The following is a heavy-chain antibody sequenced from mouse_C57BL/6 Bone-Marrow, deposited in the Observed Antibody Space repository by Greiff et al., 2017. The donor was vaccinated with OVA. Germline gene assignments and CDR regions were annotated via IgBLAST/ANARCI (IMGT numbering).Heavy chain of an antibody. V-gene: IGHV1-81*01. CDR3: ARQGDDDLAWFAY. CDR1: GYTFTSYG. CDR2: IYPRSGNT. D-gene: IGHD2-3*01. J-gene: IGHJ3*01. Sequence: VKLQESGAELARPGASVKLSCKASGYTFTSYGISWVKQRPGQGLEWIGEIYPRSGNTYYNEKFKGKATLTADKSSSTAYMELRSLTSEDSAVYCCARQGDDDLAWFAYWGQGTLVTVSA.